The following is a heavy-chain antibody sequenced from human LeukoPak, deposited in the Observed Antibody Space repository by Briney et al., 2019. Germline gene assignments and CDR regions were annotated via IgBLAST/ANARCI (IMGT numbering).Heavy chain of an antibody. CDR2: ISSSGSTI. V-gene: IGHV3-48*04. J-gene: IGHJ5*02. D-gene: IGHD3-10*01. Sequence: GGSLRLSCTASGFTFSHYTINWVRQAPGEGLEWVSYISSSGSTIYYADSVKGRFTISRDNAKNSLYLQMNSLRAEDTAVYYCARGASGIGGIRFDPWGQGTLVTVSS. CDR3: ARGASGIGGIRFDP. CDR1: GFTFSHYT.